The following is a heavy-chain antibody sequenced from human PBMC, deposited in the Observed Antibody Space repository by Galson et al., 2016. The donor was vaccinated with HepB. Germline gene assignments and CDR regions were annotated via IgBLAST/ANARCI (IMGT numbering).Heavy chain of an antibody. Sequence: PRLSCAASGFTFSSYSMNWVRQAPGKGLEWVSSISSSSSYIYYADSVKGRFTISRDNAKNSLYLQMNSLRAEDTAVYYCARSNDYGDYYFDYWGQGTLVTVSS. D-gene: IGHD4-17*01. CDR2: ISSSSSYI. CDR3: ARSNDYGDYYFDY. J-gene: IGHJ4*02. CDR1: GFTFSSYS. V-gene: IGHV3-21*01.